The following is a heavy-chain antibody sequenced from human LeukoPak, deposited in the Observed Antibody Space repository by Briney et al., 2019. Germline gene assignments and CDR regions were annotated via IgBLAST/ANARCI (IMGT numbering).Heavy chain of an antibody. CDR1: GFTFSSYA. D-gene: IGHD1-26*01. J-gene: IGHJ4*02. V-gene: IGHV3-23*01. Sequence: GGSLRLSCAASGFTFSSYAMSWDRQAPGKGLEWVSAISGSGGSTYYADSVKGRFTISRDNSKNTLYLQMNSLRAEDTAVYYCAKGGIVGATIRYFDYWGQGTLVTVSS. CDR3: AKGGIVGATIRYFDY. CDR2: ISGSGGST.